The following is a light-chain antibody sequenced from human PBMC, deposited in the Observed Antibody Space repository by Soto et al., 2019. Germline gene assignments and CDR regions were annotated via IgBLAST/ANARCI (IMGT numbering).Light chain of an antibody. V-gene: IGKV1-17*03. Sequence: DIQMTQSPSAMSASEGDTVTITCRASQGISDFLAWFQRKPGKVPKRLMYAASSLQSGVPSSFSGGGSGTGFTRQFSSLQPEDFATYYCLQHNFYPWTFGQGTKV. CDR3: LQHNFYPWT. CDR2: AAS. CDR1: QGISDF. J-gene: IGKJ1*01.